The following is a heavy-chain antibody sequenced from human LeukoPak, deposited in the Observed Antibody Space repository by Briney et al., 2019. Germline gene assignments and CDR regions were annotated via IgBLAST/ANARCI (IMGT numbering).Heavy chain of an antibody. J-gene: IGHJ4*02. CDR1: GYTFTGYY. CDR3: AGYYYDSSGNGTFDY. Sequence: ASVTVFCRASGYTFTGYYMHWVRQAPGQGREWMGWINPNSGGTNYAQKFQGRVTMTRYTSISTAYMELSRLRSDDTAVYYCAGYYYDSSGNGTFDYWGQGTLVTVSS. CDR2: INPNSGGT. D-gene: IGHD3-22*01. V-gene: IGHV1-2*02.